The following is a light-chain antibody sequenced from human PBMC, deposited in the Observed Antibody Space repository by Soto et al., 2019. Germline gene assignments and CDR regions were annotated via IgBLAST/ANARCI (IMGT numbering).Light chain of an antibody. CDR3: AAWDDSLYGVV. CDR1: SSNIGAGYD. CDR2: GTR. J-gene: IGLJ2*01. V-gene: IGLV1-40*01. Sequence: QSALTQPPSVSGAPGQRVTISCTGSSSNIGAGYDIHWYQQLPGTAPKLLIYGTRDRPSGVPDRFSGSKSGTSASLAITGLQAEDEADYYCAAWDDSLYGVVFGGGTKLTVL.